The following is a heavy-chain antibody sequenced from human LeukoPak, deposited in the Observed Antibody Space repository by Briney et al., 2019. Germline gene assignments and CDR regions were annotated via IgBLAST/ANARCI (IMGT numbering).Heavy chain of an antibody. CDR2: IWYDGSNK. Sequence: PGGSLRLSCAASGFTFSSYGMHWVRQAPGKGLEWVAVIWYDGSNKYYADSVKGRFTISRDNSKNTLYLQMNSLRAEDTAVYYCARDEYCSSTSCYGQTADYWGQGTLVTVSS. CDR1: GFTFSSYG. J-gene: IGHJ4*02. CDR3: ARDEYCSSTSCYGQTADY. D-gene: IGHD2-2*01. V-gene: IGHV3-33*01.